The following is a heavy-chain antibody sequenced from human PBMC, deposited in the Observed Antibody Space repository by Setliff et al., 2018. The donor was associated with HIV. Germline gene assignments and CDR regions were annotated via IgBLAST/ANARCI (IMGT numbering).Heavy chain of an antibody. Sequence: GSLRLSCAASGFTFSTYAMSWVRQAPGRGLEWVSAISATTGDTYYADSVKGRFTISRDNSNNLLYLQMDSLRGEDTAVYYCAREGVHHNFWSGYTYYYDIDYWGQGTLVTVSS. D-gene: IGHD3-3*01. CDR1: GFTFSTYA. V-gene: IGHV3-23*01. J-gene: IGHJ4*02. CDR3: AREGVHHNFWSGYTYYYDIDY. CDR2: ISATTGDT.